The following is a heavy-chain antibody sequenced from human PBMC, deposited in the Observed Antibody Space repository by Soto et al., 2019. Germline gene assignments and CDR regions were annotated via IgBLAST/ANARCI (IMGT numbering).Heavy chain of an antibody. CDR2: IHYSGTT. J-gene: IGHJ4*02. Sequence: CETLCLTGTVSGTSISSYYWNWIRQPPGKGLEWIANIHYSGTTNYNPSLASLVTLSVDTSKNQFSLKMTPVSAADRAMYFCARYNSYAIDYWGRGTLVTVSS. CDR3: ARYNSYAIDY. V-gene: IGHV4-59*01. CDR1: GTSISSYY. D-gene: IGHD2-8*01.